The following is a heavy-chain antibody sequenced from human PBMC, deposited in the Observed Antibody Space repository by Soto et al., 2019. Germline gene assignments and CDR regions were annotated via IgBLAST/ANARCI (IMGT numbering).Heavy chain of an antibody. Sequence: PGGSLRLSCAASGFTFSSYGMHWVGQAPGKGLEWVAVISYDGSNKYYADSVKGRFTSSRDNSKNTLYLQMNSLRAEDTAVYYCARLGVTPSVPRDYWGQGTLVTVSS. J-gene: IGHJ4*02. V-gene: IGHV3-30*03. CDR3: ARLGVTPSVPRDY. CDR1: GFTFSSYG. CDR2: ISYDGSNK. D-gene: IGHD4-4*01.